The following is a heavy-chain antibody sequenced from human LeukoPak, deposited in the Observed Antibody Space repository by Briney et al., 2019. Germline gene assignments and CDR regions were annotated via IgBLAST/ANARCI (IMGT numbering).Heavy chain of an antibody. CDR1: GGSLSSSNW. Sequence: PSGTLSLTCAVSGGSLSSSNWWSWVRQPPGKGLEWIGEIYHSGNTHYNPSLKSRVTISVDKSKNQFSLKLSSVTAADTAVYYCARIPRARNFDWLAPKYYFDYWGQGTLVTVSS. CDR2: IYHSGNT. CDR3: ARIPRARNFDWLAPKYYFDY. V-gene: IGHV4-4*02. D-gene: IGHD3-9*01. J-gene: IGHJ4*02.